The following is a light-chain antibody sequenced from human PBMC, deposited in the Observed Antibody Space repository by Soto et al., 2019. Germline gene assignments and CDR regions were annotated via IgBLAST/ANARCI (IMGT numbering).Light chain of an antibody. CDR2: GAS. V-gene: IGKV3-20*01. Sequence: ENVLTQSPGTLSLSRGEGASLSCRASQSVSIYLAWYQQKPGQSPRLLIHGASSRATGIPDRFSGSGSGTDFTLTISRLEPEDSAVYYCQQSGRPFGQGTMVDIK. CDR3: QQSGRP. CDR1: QSVSIY. J-gene: IGKJ1*01.